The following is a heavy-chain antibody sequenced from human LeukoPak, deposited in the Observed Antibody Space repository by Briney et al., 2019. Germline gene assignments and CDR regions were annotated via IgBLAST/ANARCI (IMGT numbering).Heavy chain of an antibody. V-gene: IGHV3-23*01. Sequence: PGGSLRLSCAASGFTFSSYAMSWVRQAPGKGLEWVSAISGSGGSTYYADSVKGRFTISRDNSKNTLYLQMNSLRAEDTAVYYYAKVFWVKYGDRKLYYFDYWGQGTLVTVSS. D-gene: IGHD4-17*01. CDR2: ISGSGGST. J-gene: IGHJ4*02. CDR1: GFTFSSYA. CDR3: AKVFWVKYGDRKLYYFDY.